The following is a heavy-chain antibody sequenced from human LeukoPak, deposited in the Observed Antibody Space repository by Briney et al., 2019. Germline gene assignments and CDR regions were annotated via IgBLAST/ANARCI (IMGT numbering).Heavy chain of an antibody. D-gene: IGHD3-22*01. V-gene: IGHV1-2*02. J-gene: IGHJ4*02. CDR2: INPNSGGT. CDR3: ARDWYYYDSSGYPGDY. CDR1: GYTFTGYY. Sequence: ASVKVSCKASGYTFTGYYMHWVRQAPGQGLEWMGWINPNSGGTNYAQKFQGRVTMTRDTSISTAYMELSRLGSDDTAVYYCARDWYYYDSSGYPGDYWGQGTLVTVSS.